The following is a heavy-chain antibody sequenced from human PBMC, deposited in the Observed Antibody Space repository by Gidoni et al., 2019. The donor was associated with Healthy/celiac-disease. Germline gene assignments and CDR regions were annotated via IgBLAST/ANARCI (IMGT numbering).Heavy chain of an antibody. CDR3: ACGSSGLFDP. CDR2: IYYSGST. Sequence: QVQLQESGPGLVKPSETLSLTCTVSGGSISSYYWSWIRQPPGKGLEWIGYIYYSGSTNYNPSLKSRVTISVDTSKNQFSLKLSSVTAADTAVYYCACGSSGLFDPWGQGTLVTVSS. J-gene: IGHJ5*02. CDR1: GGSISSYY. V-gene: IGHV4-59*08. D-gene: IGHD6-19*01.